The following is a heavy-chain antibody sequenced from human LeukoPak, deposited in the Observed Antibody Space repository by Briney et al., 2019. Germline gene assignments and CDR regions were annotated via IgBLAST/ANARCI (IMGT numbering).Heavy chain of an antibody. CDR1: GYTFTGYY. D-gene: IGHD2-15*01. V-gene: IGHV1-2*02. Sequence: ASVKVSCKASGYTFTGYYMHWVRQAPGQGLEWMGWINPNSGGTNYAQKFQGRVTMTRDTSISTAYMELSRLRSEDTAVYYCATAIVVVVASTAAFDIWGQGTMVTVSS. CDR2: INPNSGGT. J-gene: IGHJ3*02. CDR3: ATAIVVVVASTAAFDI.